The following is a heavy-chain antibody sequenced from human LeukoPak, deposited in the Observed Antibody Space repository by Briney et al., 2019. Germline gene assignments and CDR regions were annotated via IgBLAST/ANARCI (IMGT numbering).Heavy chain of an antibody. CDR2: ISYDGSNK. J-gene: IGHJ3*02. D-gene: IGHD3-22*01. V-gene: IGHV3-30*03. CDR3: ARGPLGSSGSGDAFDI. Sequence: PGGSLRLSCAASGFIFSTTWMNWVRQAPGKGLEWVAVISYDGSNKYYADSVKGRFTISRDNSKNTLYLQMNSLRAEDTAVYYCARGPLGSSGSGDAFDIWGQGTMVTVSS. CDR1: GFIFSTTW.